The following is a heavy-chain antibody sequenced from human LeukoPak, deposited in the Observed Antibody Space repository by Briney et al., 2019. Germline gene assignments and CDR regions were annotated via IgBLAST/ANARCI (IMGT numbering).Heavy chain of an antibody. D-gene: IGHD6-13*01. CDR2: IYHTGST. Sequence: PSETLSLTCTVSGGSISSGGFYWSWIRQPPGKGLEWIGYIYHTGSTYYNPSLKSRVTISVDRSKNQFSLKLSSVTAADTAVYYCARDEQQLVSSHAFDIWGQGTMVTVSS. CDR3: ARDEQQLVSSHAFDI. CDR1: GGSISSGGFY. J-gene: IGHJ3*02. V-gene: IGHV4-30-2*01.